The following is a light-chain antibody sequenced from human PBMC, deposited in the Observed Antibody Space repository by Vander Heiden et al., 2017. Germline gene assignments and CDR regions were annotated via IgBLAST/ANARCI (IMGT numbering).Light chain of an antibody. CDR2: DAS. CDR1: QDISNY. V-gene: IGKV1-33*01. CDR3: QQYYNLPFFT. J-gene: IGKJ3*01. Sequence: DIQMTQSPSSLSASVGDRVTITCQASQDISNYLNWYQQKPGKAPKLLIYDASNLETGVPSRFSGSGSGTDFTFTISSLQLEDIAPYYGQQYYNLPFFTFGHGTKVDIK.